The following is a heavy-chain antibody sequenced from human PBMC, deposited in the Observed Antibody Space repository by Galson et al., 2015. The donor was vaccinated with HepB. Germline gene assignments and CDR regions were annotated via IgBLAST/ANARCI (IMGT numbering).Heavy chain of an antibody. Sequence: LRLSCAASGFSFSSYSMNWVRQAPGKGLEWVSSISSSGSYIYYADSAKGRFTISRDNAKNSLYLQMNSLRAEDTAVYYCARDPPGIAPNWGQGTLVTVSS. V-gene: IGHV3-21*01. CDR1: GFSFSSYS. J-gene: IGHJ4*02. CDR3: ARDPPGIAPN. CDR2: ISSSGSYI. D-gene: IGHD6-13*01.